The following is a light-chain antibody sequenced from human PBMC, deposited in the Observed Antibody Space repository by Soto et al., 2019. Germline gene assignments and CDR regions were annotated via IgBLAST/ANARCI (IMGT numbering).Light chain of an antibody. CDR1: QSVSSSY. V-gene: IGKV3-20*01. CDR3: QQYGSSPET. Sequence: EIVLTQSPGTLSLYPGERATLSCSASQSVSSSYLAWYQQKPGQAPRLLIYGASSRATGIPDRFSGSGSGTDFTLTISRLEPEDFAVYYCQQYGSSPETFGQGTKV. J-gene: IGKJ1*01. CDR2: GAS.